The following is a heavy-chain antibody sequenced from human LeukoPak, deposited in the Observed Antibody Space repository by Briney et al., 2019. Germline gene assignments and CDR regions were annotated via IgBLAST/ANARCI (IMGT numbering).Heavy chain of an antibody. V-gene: IGHV4-39*01. CDR2: IFYSGST. J-gene: IGHJ1*01. CDR1: GGSISTSRYY. Sequence: PSETLSLTCTVSGGSISTSRYYWGWTRQPPGKGLEWIGSIFYSGSTYYNPSLKSRVTISVDTSKKQFSLKLSSVTAADTAVYYCARTVGEPGAEYFQHWGQGTLVTVSS. D-gene: IGHD3-10*01. CDR3: ARTVGEPGAEYFQH.